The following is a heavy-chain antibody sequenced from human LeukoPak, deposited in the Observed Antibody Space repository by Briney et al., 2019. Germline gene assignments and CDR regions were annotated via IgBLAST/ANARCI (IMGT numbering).Heavy chain of an antibody. CDR1: GFTFSSYG. CDR3: AKRRSGSYYDYYFDY. J-gene: IGHJ4*02. D-gene: IGHD1-26*01. V-gene: IGHV3-30*02. CDR2: IRYDGSNK. Sequence: GGSLRLSCAASGFTFSSYGMHWVRQAPGKGLEWVAFIRYDGSNKYYADSVKGRFTISRDNSKNTLYLRMNSLRAEDTAVYYCAKRRSGSYYDYYFDYWGQGTLVTVSS.